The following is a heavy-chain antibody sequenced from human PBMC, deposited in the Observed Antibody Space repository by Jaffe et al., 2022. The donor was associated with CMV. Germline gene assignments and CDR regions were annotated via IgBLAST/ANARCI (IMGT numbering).Heavy chain of an antibody. CDR1: GFTFSSYG. Sequence: QVQLVESGGGVVQPGRSLRLSCAASGFTFSSYGMHWVRQAPGKGLEWVAVIWYDGSNKYYADSVKGRFTISRDNSKNTLYLQMNSLRAEDTAVYYCARAPLYIAARSTYGMDVWGQGTTVTVSS. D-gene: IGHD6-6*01. J-gene: IGHJ6*02. CDR2: IWYDGSNK. V-gene: IGHV3-33*01. CDR3: ARAPLYIAARSTYGMDV.